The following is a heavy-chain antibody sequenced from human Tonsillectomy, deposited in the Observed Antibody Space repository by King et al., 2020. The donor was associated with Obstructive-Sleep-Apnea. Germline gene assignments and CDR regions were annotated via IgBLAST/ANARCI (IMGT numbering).Heavy chain of an antibody. V-gene: IGHV4-30-4*07. D-gene: IGHD4-17*01. CDR2: IYYSGST. CDR3: ARGKAPPGDYFGTWFDP. J-gene: IGHJ5*02. CDR1: GGSISSGGYS. Sequence: VQLQESGPGLVKPSQTLSLTCAVSGGSISSGGYSWSWIRQPPGKGLEWIGYIYYSGSTYYNPSLKSRVTISVDTSKNQCSLKLSSVTAADTAVYYCARGKAPPGDYFGTWFDPWGQGTLVTVSS.